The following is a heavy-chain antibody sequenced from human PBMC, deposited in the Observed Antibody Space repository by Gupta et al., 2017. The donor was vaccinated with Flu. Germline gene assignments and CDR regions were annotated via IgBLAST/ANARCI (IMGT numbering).Heavy chain of an antibody. V-gene: IGHV1-69*01. CDR1: GVNFSTYA. J-gene: IGHJ4*02. D-gene: IGHD2-15*01. Sequence: QVQLVQSGAEVKKPGSLVKVSCKASGVNFSTYAINWVRQAPGQGLEWMGGIIPVFGPTNYEQKFQGRVTITADESTSTAYMEISSLRSEDTAVYYCARKGGGHCSGGSCYSFDFWGQGTLVTVSS. CDR2: IIPVFGPT. CDR3: ARKGGGHCSGGSCYSFDF.